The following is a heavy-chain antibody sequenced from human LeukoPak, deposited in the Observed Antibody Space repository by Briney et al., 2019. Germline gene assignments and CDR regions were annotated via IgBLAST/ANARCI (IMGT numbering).Heavy chain of an antibody. Sequence: PGGSLRLSCAAAALTFSNYEMNWVRQAPGKGLQWVSYISSSDGTIYYADFVKGRFTISRDNAKNSLYLQMNSLRADDTAVNYCARAGYSFDSPNYFDYWGQGTLVTVSS. D-gene: IGHD5-18*01. CDR3: ARAGYSFDSPNYFDY. V-gene: IGHV3-48*03. J-gene: IGHJ4*02. CDR2: ISSSDGTI. CDR1: ALTFSNYE.